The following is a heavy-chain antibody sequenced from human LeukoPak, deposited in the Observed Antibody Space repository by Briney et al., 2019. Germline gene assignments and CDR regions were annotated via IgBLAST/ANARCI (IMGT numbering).Heavy chain of an antibody. Sequence: ASVKVSCKVSGYTLTELSMHWVRQAPGKGLEWMGGFDPEDGETIYARKFQGRVTMTEDTSTDTAYMELSSLRSEDTAVYYCATGTVSLELRTNWFDPWGQGTLVTVSS. V-gene: IGHV1-24*01. CDR1: GYTLTELS. CDR3: ATGTVSLELRTNWFDP. D-gene: IGHD1-7*01. J-gene: IGHJ5*02. CDR2: FDPEDGET.